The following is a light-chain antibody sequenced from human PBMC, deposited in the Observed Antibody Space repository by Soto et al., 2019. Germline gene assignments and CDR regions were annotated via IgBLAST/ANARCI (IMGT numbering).Light chain of an antibody. J-gene: IGLJ2*01. CDR2: EVS. CDR3: SSYTSSVTLV. CDR1: SSDVGGYNF. Sequence: QSALTQPASVSGSPGQSITISCTGTSSDVGGYNFVSWYQQHPGKAPKLMIYEVSNRPSGVSYRFSGSKSGNTASLTFSGLQAEDEADYYCSSYTSSVTLVFGGGTKLTVL. V-gene: IGLV2-14*01.